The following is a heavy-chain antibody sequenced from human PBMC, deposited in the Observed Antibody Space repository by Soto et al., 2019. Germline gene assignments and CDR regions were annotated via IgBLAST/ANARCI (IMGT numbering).Heavy chain of an antibody. J-gene: IGHJ6*02. Sequence: ASVKVSCKASGYTFTGYYMHWVRQAPGQGLEWMGWINPNSGGTNYAQKFQGWVTMTRDTSISTAYMELSRLRSDDTAVCYCARMRIEASYYYYGMDVWGQGTTVTVSS. CDR1: GYTFTGYY. D-gene: IGHD2-15*01. CDR2: INPNSGGT. CDR3: ARMRIEASYYYYGMDV. V-gene: IGHV1-2*04.